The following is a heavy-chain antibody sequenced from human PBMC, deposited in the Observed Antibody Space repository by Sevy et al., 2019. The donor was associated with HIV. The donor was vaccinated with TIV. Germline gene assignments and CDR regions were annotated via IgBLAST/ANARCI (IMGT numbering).Heavy chain of an antibody. V-gene: IGHV1-69*13. CDR2: IIPIFGTA. D-gene: IGHD6-19*01. J-gene: IGHJ4*02. Sequence: ASVKVSCKASGGTFSSYAISWVRQAPGQGLEWMGGIIPIFGTANYAQKFQGRVTITADESTSTAYMELSSLRSEDTAVYYCARTGYSSGWQMTVYDYWGQGTLVTVSS. CDR3: ARTGYSSGWQMTVYDY. CDR1: GGTFSSYA.